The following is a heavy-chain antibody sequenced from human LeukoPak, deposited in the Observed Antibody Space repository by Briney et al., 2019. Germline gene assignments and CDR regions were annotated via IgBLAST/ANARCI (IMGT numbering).Heavy chain of an antibody. CDR1: GFTFSSYW. CDR3: AKDSLRERIVGSTTRGVNDY. CDR2: IKKDGSEK. D-gene: IGHD1-26*01. V-gene: IGHV3-7*03. Sequence: GGSLRLSCAASGFTFSSYWMSWVRQAPGKGLEWVANIKKDGSEKYFVDSVKGRFTISRDNAKTSLYLQMNSLRGEDTAVYYCAKDSLRERIVGSTTRGVNDYWGQGTLVTVSS. J-gene: IGHJ4*02.